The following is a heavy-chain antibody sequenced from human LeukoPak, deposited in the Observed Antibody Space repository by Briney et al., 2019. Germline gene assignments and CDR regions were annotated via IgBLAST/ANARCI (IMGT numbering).Heavy chain of an antibody. J-gene: IGHJ5*02. CDR2: INAGNGNT. Sequence: ASVKVSCKASGYTFTSYAMHWVRQAPGQRLEWMGWINAGNGNTKYSQKFQGRVTITRDTSASTAYVELSSLRSEDTAVYYCARDPNSSGWYVNWFDPWGQGTLVTVSS. CDR1: GYTFTSYA. V-gene: IGHV1-3*01. CDR3: ARDPNSSGWYVNWFDP. D-gene: IGHD6-19*01.